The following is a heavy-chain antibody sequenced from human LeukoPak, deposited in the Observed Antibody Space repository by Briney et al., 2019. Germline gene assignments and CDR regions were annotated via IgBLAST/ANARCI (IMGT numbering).Heavy chain of an antibody. V-gene: IGHV1-2*02. D-gene: IGHD3-9*01. CDR2: INPNSGGT. CDR1: GYTFTGYY. J-gene: IGHJ3*02. Sequence: ASVKVSCKASGYTFTGYYMHWVRQAPGQGLEWMGWINPNSGGTNYAQKFQGRVTMTRDTSISTAYMELSRLRSDDTAVYYCARVLTSYYDILTGYYSSPVYAFDIWGQGTMVTVSS. CDR3: ARVLTSYYDILTGYYSSPVYAFDI.